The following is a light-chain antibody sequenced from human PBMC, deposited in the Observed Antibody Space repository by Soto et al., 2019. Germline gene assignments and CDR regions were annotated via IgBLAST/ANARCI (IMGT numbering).Light chain of an antibody. V-gene: IGLV1-40*01. J-gene: IGLJ3*02. CDR1: SSDIGAGYG. CDR2: GNT. Sequence: QLVLTQPPSVSGAPGQRVTISCTGSSSDIGAGYGVHWYQQLPGTAPKLLIYGNTNRPSGVPDRFSGSKSGTSASLAITGLQAEDEADYYCSSYVGNNNLVFGGGTQLTVL. CDR3: SSYVGNNNLV.